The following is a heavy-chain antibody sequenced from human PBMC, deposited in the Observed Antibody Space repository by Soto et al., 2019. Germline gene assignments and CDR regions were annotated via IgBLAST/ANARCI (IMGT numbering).Heavy chain of an antibody. D-gene: IGHD3-10*01. CDR2: INHLETT. J-gene: IGHJ4*02. CDR3: DSGRGFDSFDY. Sequence: SETLSLTCTVSGASITYGAYSWSWIRQTPGKGLEWIGYINHLETTFYNPSFESRLTLSVDRTKKQFSLKLKSMSAADRAVYFCDSGRGFDSFDYWGQGILVTVSS. V-gene: IGHV4-30-2*01. CDR1: GASITYGAYS.